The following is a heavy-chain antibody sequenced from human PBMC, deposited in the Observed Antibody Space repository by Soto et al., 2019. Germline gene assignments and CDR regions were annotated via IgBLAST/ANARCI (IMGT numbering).Heavy chain of an antibody. J-gene: IGHJ4*02. Sequence: QVQLVESGGGVVQPGRSLRLSCAASGFTFSSYGMHWVRQAPGKGLEWVAVISYEGSNKYYADSVNGRFTISRDNSKNTLYLRMNGLRAEDTAVYYCAKGEYNSSWYVFDYWGEGTLVIVSS. CDR3: AKGEYNSSWYVFDY. D-gene: IGHD6-13*01. V-gene: IGHV3-30*18. CDR2: ISYEGSNK. CDR1: GFTFSSYG.